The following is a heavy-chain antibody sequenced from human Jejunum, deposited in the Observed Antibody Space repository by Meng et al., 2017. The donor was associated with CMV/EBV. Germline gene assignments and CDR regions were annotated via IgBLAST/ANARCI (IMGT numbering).Heavy chain of an antibody. V-gene: IGHV3-9*01. CDR3: TKDILYCSGGACTPGNYDYFYGMDV. D-gene: IGHD2-15*01. Sequence: WVRHAPGKGLVWVSGISWDSANVGYADSVKGRFTISRDNAKKSLYLQMNNLTAADTAFYYCTKDILYCSGGACTPGNYDYFYGMDVWGQGTTVTVSS. CDR2: ISWDSANV. J-gene: IGHJ6*02.